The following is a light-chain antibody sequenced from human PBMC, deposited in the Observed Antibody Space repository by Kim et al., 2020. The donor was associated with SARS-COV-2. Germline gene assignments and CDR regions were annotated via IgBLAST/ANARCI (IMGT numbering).Light chain of an antibody. CDR3: CSYAGSVV. Sequence: SPGQSITISCTGTSSDVGSYHLVSWYQQHPGKAPKLMIYEVSKRPSGVSNRFSGSKSGNTASLTISGLQAEDEADYYCCSYAGSVVFGGGTQLTVL. CDR1: SSDVGSYHL. J-gene: IGLJ2*01. CDR2: EVS. V-gene: IGLV2-23*02.